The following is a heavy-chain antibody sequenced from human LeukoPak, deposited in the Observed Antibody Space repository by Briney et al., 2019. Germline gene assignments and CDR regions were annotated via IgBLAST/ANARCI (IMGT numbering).Heavy chain of an antibody. CDR3: ARDLGYCSSTSCPGGNWFDP. CDR2: ISSSSSYI. D-gene: IGHD2-2*01. Sequence: NSGGSLRLSCAASGFIFSNYNMNWVRQAPGKGLEWVSSISSSSSYIYYADSVKGRFTISRDNAKNTLYLQMNSLRAEDTAVYYCARDLGYCSSTSCPGGNWFDPWGQGTLVTVSS. V-gene: IGHV3-21*01. CDR1: GFIFSNYN. J-gene: IGHJ5*02.